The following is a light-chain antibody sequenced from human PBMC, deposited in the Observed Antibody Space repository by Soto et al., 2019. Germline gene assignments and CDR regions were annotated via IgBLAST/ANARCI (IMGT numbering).Light chain of an antibody. CDR2: DDS. CDR1: NIGTKS. CDR3: QVRDDRADWRV. Sequence: ELTKAPSVSVAPGQTARITCGGNNIGTKSVHWYQQKPGQAPMLVVHDDSDRPSGVPERSSGSKSGDTATLTISRVEAGDEADYFCQVRDDRADWRVFGGGTKVTVL. J-gene: IGLJ3*02. V-gene: IGLV3-21*02.